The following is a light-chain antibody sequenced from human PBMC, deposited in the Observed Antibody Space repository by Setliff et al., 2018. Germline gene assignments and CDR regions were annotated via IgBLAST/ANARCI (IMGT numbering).Light chain of an antibody. CDR1: GRDVGSYDL. J-gene: IGLJ1*01. V-gene: IGLV2-14*03. CDR3: NAYSADTTYV. CDR2: AVS. Sequence: GRGRDVGSYDLVSWYQQHPGKAPKLIIYAVSDRPSGVSHRFSGSKSGNTAYLTISGLRTEDEADYYCNAYSADTTYVFGSGTKVTVL.